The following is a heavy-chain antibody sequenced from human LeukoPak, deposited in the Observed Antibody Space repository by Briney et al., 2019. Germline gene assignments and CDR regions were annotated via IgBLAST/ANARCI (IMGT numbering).Heavy chain of an antibody. Sequence: PSQTLSLTCTVSGGSISSGDYYWSWIRQPPGKGLEWIGYIYYSGSTYYNPSLKSRVTISVDTSKNQFSLKLSSVTAADTAVYSCARLPVELRANWFDPWGQATLVTVSS. J-gene: IGHJ5*02. V-gene: IGHV4-30-4*08. CDR3: ARLPVELRANWFDP. CDR2: IYYSGST. D-gene: IGHD1-26*01. CDR1: GGSISSGDYY.